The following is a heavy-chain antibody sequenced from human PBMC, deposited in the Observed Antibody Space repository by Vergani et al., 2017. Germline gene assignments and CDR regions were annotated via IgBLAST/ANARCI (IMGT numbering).Heavy chain of an antibody. J-gene: IGHJ6*03. CDR1: GFTFSSYS. CDR2: ISSSSSYI. Sequence: EVQLVESGGGLVKPGGSLRLSCAASGFTFSSYSMNWVRQAPGKGLEWVSSISSSSSYIYYADSGKGRFTISRDNAKNSLYLQMNSLRAEDTAVYYCARDLSSSWYYYYYYMDVWGKGTTVTVSS. CDR3: ARDLSSSWYYYYYYMDV. V-gene: IGHV3-21*01. D-gene: IGHD6-13*01.